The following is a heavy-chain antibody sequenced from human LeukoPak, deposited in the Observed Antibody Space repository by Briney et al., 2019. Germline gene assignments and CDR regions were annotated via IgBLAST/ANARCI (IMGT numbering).Heavy chain of an antibody. J-gene: IGHJ4*02. V-gene: IGHV4-4*09. D-gene: IGHD1-26*01. CDR3: ARFKGWELPYFDY. Sequence: SETLSLTCTVSGGSISSYYWSWIRQPPGKGLEWIGYIYTSGSTNYNPSLKSRVTISVDTSKNQFSLKLSSVIAADTAVYYCARFKGWELPYFDYWGQGTLVTVSS. CDR1: GGSISSYY. CDR2: IYTSGST.